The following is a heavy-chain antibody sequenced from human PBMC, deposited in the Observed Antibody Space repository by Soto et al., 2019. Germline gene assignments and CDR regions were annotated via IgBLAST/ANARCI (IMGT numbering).Heavy chain of an antibody. D-gene: IGHD1-7*01. J-gene: IGHJ6*02. CDR2: IYSGGST. Sequence: EVQLVESGGGLVQPGGSLRLSCAASGFTVSSNYMSWVRQAPGKGLEWVSVIYSGGSTYYADSVKGRFTISRDNSKNTLYLQMTRMRAEDTAVYYCARDRRTTDGMAVWGQGTTVTVSS. V-gene: IGHV3-66*01. CDR1: GFTVSSNY. CDR3: ARDRRTTDGMAV.